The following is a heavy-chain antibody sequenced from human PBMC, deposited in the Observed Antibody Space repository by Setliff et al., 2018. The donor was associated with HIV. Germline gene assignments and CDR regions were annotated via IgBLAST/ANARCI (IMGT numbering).Heavy chain of an antibody. CDR1: GASFSDSY. CDR3: ARHQRLPGVQPPYWYFDL. D-gene: IGHD2-21*02. J-gene: IGHJ2*01. CDR2: ISHTGST. Sequence: SETLSLTCAVYGASFSDSYYNWIRRPPGKGLEWIGEISHTGSTNYNSSLESRVTMSVDTSKNHFSLTLTSMTAADTAIYYCARHQRLPGVQPPYWYFDLWGRGTLVTVSS. V-gene: IGHV4-34*01.